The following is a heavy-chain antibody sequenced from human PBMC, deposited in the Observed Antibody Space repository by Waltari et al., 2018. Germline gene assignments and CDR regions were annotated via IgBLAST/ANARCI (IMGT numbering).Heavy chain of an antibody. V-gene: IGHV1-69-2*01. CDR2: VDPEDGET. CDR3: ATSPLRFLEWVNWFDP. D-gene: IGHD3-3*01. J-gene: IGHJ5*02. Sequence: VQLVQSGAEVKKPGSSVKVSCKASGGTFSSYAISWVRQAPGKGLEWMGRVDPEDGETIYAEKFQGRVTITADTSTDTAYMELTSLRSEDTAVYYCATSPLRFLEWVNWFDPWGQGTLVTVSS. CDR1: GGTFSSYA.